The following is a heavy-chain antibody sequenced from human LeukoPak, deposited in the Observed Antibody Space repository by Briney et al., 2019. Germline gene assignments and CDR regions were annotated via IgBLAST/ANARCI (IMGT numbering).Heavy chain of an antibody. Sequence: ASVKVSCKDSGYTFTSYGISWVRQAPGQGLEWMGWISAYNGNTNYAQKLQGRVTMTTDTSTSTAYMELRSLRSDDTAVYYCASVFSEGYYFDYWGQGTLVTVSA. J-gene: IGHJ4*02. CDR3: ASVFSEGYYFDY. V-gene: IGHV1-18*01. CDR2: ISAYNGNT. D-gene: IGHD1-26*01. CDR1: GYTFTSYG.